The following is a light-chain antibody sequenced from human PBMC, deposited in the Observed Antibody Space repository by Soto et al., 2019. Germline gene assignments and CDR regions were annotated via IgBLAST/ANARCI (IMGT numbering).Light chain of an antibody. J-gene: IGKJ4*01. CDR1: QSVTSS. Sequence: EIVLTQSPATLSLSPGDTATLSYRASQSVTSSLAWFQQKPGQAPRLLIYDVFRRATAIPARFSGSGSGTDFTLTISSLEPEDFAVYYCQQRTTWPTFGGGTKVEIK. V-gene: IGKV3-11*01. CDR2: DVF. CDR3: QQRTTWPT.